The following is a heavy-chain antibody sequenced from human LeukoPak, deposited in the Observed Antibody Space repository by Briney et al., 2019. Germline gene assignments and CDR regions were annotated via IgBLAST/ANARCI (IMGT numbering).Heavy chain of an antibody. V-gene: IGHV4-4*07. J-gene: IGHJ6*02. CDR3: AGRVDDFWSGSYGMDV. D-gene: IGHD3-3*01. Sequence: SETLSLTCTVPGGSISSYYWSWIRQPAGKGLEWIGRIYTSGSTNYNPSLKSRVTMSVDTSKNQFSLKLSSVTAADTAVYYCAGRVDDFWSGSYGMDVWGQGTTVTVSS. CDR2: IYTSGST. CDR1: GGSISSYY.